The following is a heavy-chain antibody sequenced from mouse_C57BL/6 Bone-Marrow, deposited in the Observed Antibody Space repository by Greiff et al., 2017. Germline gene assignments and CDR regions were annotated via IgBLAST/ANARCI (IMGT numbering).Heavy chain of an antibody. CDR2: ISSGGSYT. V-gene: IGHV5-6*01. J-gene: IGHJ3*01. D-gene: IGHD1-1*01. CDR1: GFTFSSYG. CDR3: ASGYGSSYVWFAY. Sequence: EVMLVESGGDLVKPGGSLKLTCAASGFTFSSYGMSWVRQTPDKRLEWVATISSGGSYTSSPDSEKGRFIISRDNAKNTLYLQMSSLKSEDTAMYYCASGYGSSYVWFAYWGQGTLVTVSA.